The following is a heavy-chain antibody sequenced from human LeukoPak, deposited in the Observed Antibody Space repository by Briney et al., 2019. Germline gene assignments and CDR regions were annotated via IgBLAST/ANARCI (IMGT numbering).Heavy chain of an antibody. Sequence: GGSLRPSCAASGFTFSSYNMNWVRQAPGKGLEWVSYISSSSSTVYYADSVKGRFTISRDNSKNTVYLHMSSLRVEDTAVYYCAKETPYSSGWSPYDYWGQGTLVTVSS. V-gene: IGHV3-48*01. D-gene: IGHD6-19*01. CDR3: AKETPYSSGWSPYDY. CDR1: GFTFSSYN. J-gene: IGHJ4*02. CDR2: ISSSSSTV.